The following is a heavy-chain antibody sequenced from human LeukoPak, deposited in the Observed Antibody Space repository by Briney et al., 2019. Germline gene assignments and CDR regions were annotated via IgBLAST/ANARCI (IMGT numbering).Heavy chain of an antibody. CDR3: ATEGSRYCSGGSCYP. Sequence: ASVKVSCKVSGYTLTELSMHWVRQAPGKGPGWMGGFDPEDGETIYAQKFQGRVTMTEDTSTDTAYMELSSLRSEDTAVYYCATEGSRYCSGGSCYPWGQGTLVTVSS. CDR2: FDPEDGET. V-gene: IGHV1-24*01. J-gene: IGHJ5*02. D-gene: IGHD2-15*01. CDR1: GYTLTELS.